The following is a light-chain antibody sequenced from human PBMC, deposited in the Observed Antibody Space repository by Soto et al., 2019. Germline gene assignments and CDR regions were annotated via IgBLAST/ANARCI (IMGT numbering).Light chain of an antibody. CDR2: DAS. V-gene: IGKV1-33*01. J-gene: IGKJ4*01. CDR3: QQYDNIPPLT. CDR1: QDISNY. Sequence: EIQMTQSPSSLSASVGDRVTITCQASQDISNYLNWYQQKPGKAPKLLIYDASNLATGVPARFSGSGSGTDFTFTISSLQPAEIATYYCQQYDNIPPLTFGGETKVEIK.